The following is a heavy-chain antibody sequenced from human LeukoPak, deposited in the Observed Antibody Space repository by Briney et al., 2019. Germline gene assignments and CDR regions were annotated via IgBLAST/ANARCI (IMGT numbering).Heavy chain of an antibody. V-gene: IGHV3-23*01. D-gene: IGHD3-16*01. J-gene: IGHJ4*02. CDR3: ARASWVSSADAVR. Sequence: GGSLRLSCAASGLSFSSVAMSWVRQAPARGLEWLSSMKGTGETFYADSVRGRFPLSRDDSRNTVYLPLNNLRVEDTAVYYCARASWVSSADAVRWGQGTVVTVSS. CDR1: GLSFSSVA. CDR2: MKGTGET.